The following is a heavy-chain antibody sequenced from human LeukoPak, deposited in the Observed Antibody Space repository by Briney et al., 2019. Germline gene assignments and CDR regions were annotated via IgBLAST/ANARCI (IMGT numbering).Heavy chain of an antibody. CDR2: ISGSGVST. D-gene: IGHD2-15*01. V-gene: IGHV3-23*01. CDR3: AKAPVTTCSGAYCYPFDY. J-gene: IGHJ4*02. Sequence: GGSLRLSCAASGFTFSSYAMSWVRQAPGKGLEWVSAISGSGVSTHYADSVKGRFTISRDSYKNTLYLQMNSLRAEDAAVYYCAKAPVTTCSGAYCYPFDYWGQGTLVTVSS. CDR1: GFTFSSYA.